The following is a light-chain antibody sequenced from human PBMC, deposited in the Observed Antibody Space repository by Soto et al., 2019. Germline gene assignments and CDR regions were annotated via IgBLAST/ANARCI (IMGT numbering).Light chain of an antibody. V-gene: IGKV1-5*03. CDR1: QSISRW. J-gene: IGKJ2*01. CDR3: HQYTNYPMFP. CDR2: KAS. Sequence: DIQMTQSPSTLSASVGDRVTITCRASQSISRWLAWYQQKPGKAPNLMIYKASSVESGVPSRFSGSSSGTEFTLTISSMQPHDLSTDYCHQYTNYPMFPFGHGTKLEIK.